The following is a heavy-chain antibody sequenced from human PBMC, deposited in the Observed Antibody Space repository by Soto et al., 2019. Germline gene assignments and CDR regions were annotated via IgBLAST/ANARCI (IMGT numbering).Heavy chain of an antibody. CDR3: SKYVDDTGWNVPLAP. D-gene: IGHD1-1*01. CDR2: ISNDGRDI. Sequence: VQLVESGGGVVQPGRSQRLSCAASGFTFWTYGMHWVRQAPGKGLEWVAVISNDGRDIYYGDSVKGRFDISRDNSRNTVFLQMSSLRDEDTAMYYCSKYVDDTGWNVPLAPWGQGTLVTVSS. V-gene: IGHV3-30*18. J-gene: IGHJ5*02. CDR1: GFTFWTYG.